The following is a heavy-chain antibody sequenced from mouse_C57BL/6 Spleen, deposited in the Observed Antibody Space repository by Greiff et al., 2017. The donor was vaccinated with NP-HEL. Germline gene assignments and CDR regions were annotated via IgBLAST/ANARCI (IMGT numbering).Heavy chain of an antibody. CDR3: ALTGTGFAY. CDR1: GYTFTSYW. Sequence: VQLQQPRAELVKPGASVKLSCKASGYTFTSYWMQWVKQRPGQGLEWIGEIDPSDSYTNYNQKFKGKATLTVDPSASTAYMQLSSLTSEDSAVYYCALTGTGFAYWGQGTLVTVSA. D-gene: IGHD4-1*01. CDR2: IDPSDSYT. J-gene: IGHJ3*01. V-gene: IGHV1-50*01.